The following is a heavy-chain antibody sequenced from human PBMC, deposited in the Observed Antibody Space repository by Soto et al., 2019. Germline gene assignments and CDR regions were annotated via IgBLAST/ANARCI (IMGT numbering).Heavy chain of an antibody. J-gene: IGHJ4*02. Sequence: TSETLSLTCTVSGGSVSSGSYYWSWIRQPPGKGLEWIGYIYYSGSTNYNPSLKSRVTISVDTSKNQFSLKLSSVTAADTAVYYCARARVLMVYAIPPFDYWGQGPLVTVSS. D-gene: IGHD2-8*01. CDR1: GGSVSSGSYY. CDR3: ARARVLMVYAIPPFDY. V-gene: IGHV4-61*01. CDR2: IYYSGST.